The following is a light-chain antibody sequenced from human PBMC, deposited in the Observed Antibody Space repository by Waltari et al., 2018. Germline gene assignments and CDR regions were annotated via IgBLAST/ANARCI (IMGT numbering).Light chain of an antibody. V-gene: IGLV2-18*02. J-gene: IGLJ3*02. CDR2: DGT. CDR3: SSPTTSITWV. Sequence: QSALTQPPSVSGSPGQSVTISCTATSSDFGNYNRVSWYQQSPGTAPKLRIYDGTNRPSGVPHRFSGSKSGNTASLTISGLQAEDEADYYCSSPTTSITWVFGGGTKLTVL. CDR1: SSDFGNYNR.